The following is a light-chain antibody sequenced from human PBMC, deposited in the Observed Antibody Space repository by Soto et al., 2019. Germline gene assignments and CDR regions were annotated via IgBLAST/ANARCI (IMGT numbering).Light chain of an antibody. J-gene: IGKJ5*01. CDR3: QKYNSAPIT. CDR2: DAS. V-gene: IGKV1-33*01. Sequence: DIQMAQSPSSLPASVGDRVTITCQASQDINKNLIWYQQKPGKAPKLLIYDASDLETGVPSRFSGSGSGTGFTFTISSLQPEDVATYYCQKYNSAPITFGQGTRLETK. CDR1: QDINKN.